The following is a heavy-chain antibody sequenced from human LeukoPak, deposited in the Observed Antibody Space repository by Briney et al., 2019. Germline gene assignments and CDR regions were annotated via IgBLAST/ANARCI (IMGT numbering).Heavy chain of an antibody. J-gene: IGHJ4*02. V-gene: IGHV3-30*02. CDR2: IGYEGVHK. Sequence: GGSLRLSCAAAGFTFNNFGMHWVRQAPGKGLEWVSFIGYEGVHKYYADSVKGRFTISKDNSKATLYLQMNSLRPEDTAVYYCAKDLHGGYSSDYWGQGTLVTVFS. D-gene: IGHD4-23*01. CDR3: AKDLHGGYSSDY. CDR1: GFTFNNFG.